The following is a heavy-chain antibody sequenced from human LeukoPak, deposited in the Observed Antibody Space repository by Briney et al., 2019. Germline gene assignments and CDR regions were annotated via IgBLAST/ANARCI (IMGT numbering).Heavy chain of an antibody. CDR1: GFTFSNHE. J-gene: IGHJ4*02. CDR2: ISRSTI. Sequence: GGSLRLSCAVSGFTFSNHEMNWVRQAPGKGLEWVSYISRSTIYYADSVKGRFTISRDNSKNTLYLQMNSLRAEDTAVYYCARRAGAYSHPYDYWGQGTLVTVSS. V-gene: IGHV3-48*03. D-gene: IGHD4/OR15-4a*01. CDR3: ARRAGAYSHPYDY.